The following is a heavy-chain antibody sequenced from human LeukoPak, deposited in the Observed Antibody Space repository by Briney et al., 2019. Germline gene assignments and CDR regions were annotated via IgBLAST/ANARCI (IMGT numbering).Heavy chain of an antibody. V-gene: IGHV4-61*05. J-gene: IGHJ5*02. CDR3: ARAASIGPFLDWFDP. D-gene: IGHD6-6*01. Sequence: PSETLSLTCTVSGGSISSSSYYWGWIRQPPGKGLEWIGYIYYSGSTNYNPSLKSRVTISVDTSKNQFSLKLSSVTAADTAVYYCARAASIGPFLDWFDPWGQGTLVTVSS. CDR1: GGSISSSSYY. CDR2: IYYSGST.